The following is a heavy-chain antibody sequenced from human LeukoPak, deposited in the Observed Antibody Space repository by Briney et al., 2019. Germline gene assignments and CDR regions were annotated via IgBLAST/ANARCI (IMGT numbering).Heavy chain of an antibody. V-gene: IGHV3-9*01. D-gene: IGHD6-19*01. Sequence: PGGSLRLSCAASGFTFDDYAMHWVRQAPGKGLEWVSGISWNSGSIGYADSVKGRFTISRDNAKNSLYLQMNSLRAEDTALYYCAKDIMWLDNGGVFDYWGQGTLVTVSS. CDR1: GFTFDDYA. CDR3: AKDIMWLDNGGVFDY. J-gene: IGHJ4*02. CDR2: ISWNSGSI.